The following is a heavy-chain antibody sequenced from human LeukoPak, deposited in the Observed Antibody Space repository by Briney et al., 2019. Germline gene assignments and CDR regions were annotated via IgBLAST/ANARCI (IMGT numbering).Heavy chain of an antibody. CDR2: IRSKAYGGTT. CDR3: TRDYGHYRNFDN. V-gene: IGHV3-49*01. D-gene: IGHD4-17*01. J-gene: IGHJ4*02. Sequence: GGSLRLSCTASGFTFGYYAMSWFRQAPGKGLEWVGFIRSKAYGGTTEYAASVKGRFTISRNGSKSIAYLQMNSLKTEDKAVYYCTRDYGHYRNFDNWGQGTLVTVSS. CDR1: GFTFGYYA.